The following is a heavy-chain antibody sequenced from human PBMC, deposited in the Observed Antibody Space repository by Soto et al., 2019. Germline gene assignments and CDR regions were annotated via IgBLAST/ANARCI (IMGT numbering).Heavy chain of an antibody. Sequence: QVQLVQSGAEVKKPGASVKVSCKASGYTFTSYAMHWVRQAPGQRLEWMGWINTGNGNTKYSQKFQGRVTITRDTSASTAYMELSSLRSEDTAVYYCARERGITGTKGVWGQGTTVTVSS. V-gene: IGHV1-3*04. CDR2: INTGNGNT. CDR1: GYTFTSYA. CDR3: ARERGITGTKGV. D-gene: IGHD1-7*01. J-gene: IGHJ6*02.